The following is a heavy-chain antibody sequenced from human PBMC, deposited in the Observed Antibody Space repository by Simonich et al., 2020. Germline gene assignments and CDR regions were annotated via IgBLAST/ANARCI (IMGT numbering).Heavy chain of an antibody. CDR1: GYTFTGYY. CDR3: ARGALTGDYYYMDV. V-gene: IGHV1-2*02. J-gene: IGHJ6*03. Sequence: QVQLVQSGAEVKKPGASVKVSCKASGYTFTGYYMHWVRQAPGQGHEWMGWINPNRGGTNYAQKFQGRVTMTRDTSISTAYMELSRLRSDDTAVYYCARGALTGDYYYMDVWGKGTTVTVSS. D-gene: IGHD7-27*01. CDR2: INPNRGGT.